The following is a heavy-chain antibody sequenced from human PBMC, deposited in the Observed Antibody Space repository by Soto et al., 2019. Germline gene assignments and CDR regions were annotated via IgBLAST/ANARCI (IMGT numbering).Heavy chain of an antibody. D-gene: IGHD1-1*01. J-gene: IGHJ4*02. V-gene: IGHV4-39*01. Sequence: SGTLSLTCTVSGGYISSRSSYWGWIRQTPGKGLEWLGSIYFSANTYYKPSLESRVNILQDTSKTLFTLSLTSMPAEDTAVYYCARLGTPAYNKRGHFDSLGQGTVVTVSS. CDR1: GGYISSRSSY. CDR3: ARLGTPAYNKRGHFDS. CDR2: IYFSANT.